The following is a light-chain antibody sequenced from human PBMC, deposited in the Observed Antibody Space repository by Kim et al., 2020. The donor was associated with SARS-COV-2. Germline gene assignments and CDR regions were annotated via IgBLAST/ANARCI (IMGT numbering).Light chain of an antibody. J-gene: IGLJ3*02. CDR2: GDK. CDR3: NSRDSSGNHVL. V-gene: IGLV3-19*01. Sequence: SSELTQDPAVSVALGQTVRITCQGDSLRGYYASWFQQKSGQAPILVMYGDKNRPSGIPDRFSGSGSGNTASLTITGAQAEDEGDYYCNSRDSSGNHVLFG. CDR1: SLRGYY.